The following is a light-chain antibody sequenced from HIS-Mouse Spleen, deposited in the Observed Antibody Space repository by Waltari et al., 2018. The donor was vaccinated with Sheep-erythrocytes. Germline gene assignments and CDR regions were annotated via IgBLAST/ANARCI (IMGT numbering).Light chain of an antibody. Sequence: QSALTQPASVSGSPGQSITISCPGTSRDVGRYNLLSWYQQHPGKAPKLMIYEGSKRPSGVSNRFSGSKSGNTASLTISGLQAEDEADYYCCSYAGSSTPWVFGGGTKLTVL. CDR1: SRDVGRYNL. CDR2: EGS. V-gene: IGLV2-23*01. CDR3: CSYAGSSTPWV. J-gene: IGLJ3*02.